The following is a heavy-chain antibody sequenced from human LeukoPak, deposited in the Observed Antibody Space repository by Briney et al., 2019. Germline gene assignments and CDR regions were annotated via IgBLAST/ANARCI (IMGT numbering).Heavy chain of an antibody. D-gene: IGHD2-15*01. J-gene: IGHJ4*02. CDR2: ISGSGATT. CDR3: AKDKATVAAKGPFDY. CDR1: GFSFSSYA. V-gene: IGHV3-23*01. Sequence: GGSLRLSCAASGFSFSSYAMNWVRQAPGKGLEWVSSISGSGATTYYADSVKGRFTISRDNSKNTLFLQFNSLRAEDTAVYYCAKDKATVAAKGPFDYWGQGTLVTVSS.